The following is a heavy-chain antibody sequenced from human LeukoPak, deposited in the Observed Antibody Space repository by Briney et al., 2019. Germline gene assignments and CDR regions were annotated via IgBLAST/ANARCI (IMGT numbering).Heavy chain of an antibody. CDR2: IYHSGST. J-gene: IGHJ3*02. Sequence: SETLSLTCAVSGGSISSTNWWSWVRQPPGKGLEWIREIYHSGSTNYNPSLKSRVNISVDKSKYQFSLKVTSVTAADTAVYYCARPKLGDAFDIWGQGTVVIVSS. CDR3: ARPKLGDAFDI. V-gene: IGHV4-4*02. D-gene: IGHD7-27*01. CDR1: GGSISSTNW.